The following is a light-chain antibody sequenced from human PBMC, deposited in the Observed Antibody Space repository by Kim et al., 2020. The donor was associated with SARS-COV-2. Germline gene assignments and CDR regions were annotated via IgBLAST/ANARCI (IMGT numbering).Light chain of an antibody. CDR1: PAASTY. J-gene: IGKJ4*01. Sequence: ASVGDRVTITCRASPAASTYLAWYQQKPAKAPKLLIYAASTLQSGVPSRFSGSGSGTDFTLTISSLQAEDSATYYCQQLNSLPLTFGGGTKVDIK. V-gene: IGKV1-9*01. CDR3: QQLNSLPLT. CDR2: AAS.